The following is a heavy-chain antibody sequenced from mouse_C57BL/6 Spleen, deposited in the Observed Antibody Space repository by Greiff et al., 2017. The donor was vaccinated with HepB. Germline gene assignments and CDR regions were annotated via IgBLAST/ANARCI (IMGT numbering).Heavy chain of an antibody. Sequence: LVESGAELARPGASVKLSCKASGYTFTSYGISWVKQRTGQGLEWIGEIYPRSGNTYYNEKFKGKATLTADKSSSTAYMELRSLTSEDSAVYFCYYYGSSYAMDYWGQGTSVTVSS. CDR2: IYPRSGNT. J-gene: IGHJ4*01. CDR3: YYYGSSYAMDY. D-gene: IGHD1-1*01. CDR1: GYTFTSYG. V-gene: IGHV1-81*01.